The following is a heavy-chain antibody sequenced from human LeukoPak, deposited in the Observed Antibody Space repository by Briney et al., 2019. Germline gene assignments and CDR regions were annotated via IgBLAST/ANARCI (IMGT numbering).Heavy chain of an antibody. V-gene: IGHV3-30*02. J-gene: IGHJ4*02. CDR1: GFTFSSYG. CDR2: IRYDGSNK. CDR3: AKDRVIVGATLPDY. Sequence: GGSLRLSCAASGFTFSSYGMHWVRQAPGKGLEWVAFIRYDGSNKYYADSVKGRFTISRDNSKNTLYLQMNSLRAEDTAVYYCAKDRVIVGATLPDYWGQGTLVTVSS. D-gene: IGHD1-26*01.